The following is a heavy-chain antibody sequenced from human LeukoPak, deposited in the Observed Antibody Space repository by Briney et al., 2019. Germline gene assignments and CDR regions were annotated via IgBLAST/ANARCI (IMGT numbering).Heavy chain of an antibody. V-gene: IGHV1-2*02. D-gene: IGHD3-10*01. CDR1: GYTLTGYY. Sequence: GASVKVSCKASGYTLTGYYMHWVRQAPGQGLEWMGWINPNSGGTNYAQKFQGRVTMTRDTSISTAYMELSRLRSDDTAVYYCARDFYYGSGSIDYWGQGTLVTVSS. CDR2: INPNSGGT. CDR3: ARDFYYGSGSIDY. J-gene: IGHJ4*02.